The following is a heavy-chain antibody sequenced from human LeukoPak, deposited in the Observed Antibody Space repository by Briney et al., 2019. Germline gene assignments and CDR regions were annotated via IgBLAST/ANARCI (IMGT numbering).Heavy chain of an antibody. Sequence: SETLSLTCAVYGGSFSGYYWSWIRQPPGKGLEWIGEINHSGSTKYNPSLKSRVTISVDTSKNQFSLKLSSVTAADTAVYYCARGSSWSYYFDYWGQGTLVTVSS. CDR2: INHSGST. D-gene: IGHD6-13*01. J-gene: IGHJ4*02. V-gene: IGHV4-34*01. CDR3: ARGSSWSYYFDY. CDR1: GGSFSGYY.